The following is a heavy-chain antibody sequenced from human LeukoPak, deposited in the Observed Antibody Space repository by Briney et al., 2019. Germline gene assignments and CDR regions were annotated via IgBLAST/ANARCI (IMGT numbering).Heavy chain of an antibody. V-gene: IGHV4-39*01. CDR1: GGSISSSSYY. Sequence: PSETLSLTCTVSGGSISSSSYYWGWIRQPPGKGLEWIGSIYYSGSTYYNPSLKSRVTISVDPSKNQSSLKLSSVTAADTAVYYCARHSGYSYGYAYYYYYMDVWGKGTTVTVSS. D-gene: IGHD5-18*01. CDR3: ARHSGYSYGYAYYYYYMDV. CDR2: IYYSGST. J-gene: IGHJ6*03.